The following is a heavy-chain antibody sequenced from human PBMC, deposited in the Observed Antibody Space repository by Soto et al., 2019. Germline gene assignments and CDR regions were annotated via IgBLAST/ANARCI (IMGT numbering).Heavy chain of an antibody. D-gene: IGHD6-19*01. CDR3: VRLSAGTDTYYFQX. Sequence: GESLKISCKGSGYSFTTYWIAWVRQMPGKGLELMVIIYTGVSYTRYSPSFQGQVTISADKSIRTAYLQWSSLKASDTAMYYCVRLSAGTDTYYFQXWGQETLVTVSX. CDR1: GYSFTTYW. CDR2: IYTGVSYT. J-gene: IGHJ4*02. V-gene: IGHV5-51*01.